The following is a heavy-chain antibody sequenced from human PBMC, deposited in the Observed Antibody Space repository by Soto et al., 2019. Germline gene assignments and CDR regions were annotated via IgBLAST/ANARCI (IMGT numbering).Heavy chain of an antibody. CDR3: ARGSSTMTPHFDL. CDR1: GFSFSSYA. CDR2: IGVTDDAT. J-gene: IGHJ2*01. V-gene: IGHV3-23*01. Sequence: EVQLLESGGGLVQPGGSLRLSCAASGFSFSSYAMSWVRQAPGERPDWVSLIGVTDDATYYSDSVKGRFTISRDNSKNTLYVQMTSLRAENTAVYYCARGSSTMTPHFDLWGRSTLVTVSS. D-gene: IGHD3-10*01.